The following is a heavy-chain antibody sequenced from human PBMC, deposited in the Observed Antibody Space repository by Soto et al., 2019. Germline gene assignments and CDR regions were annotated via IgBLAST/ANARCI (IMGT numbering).Heavy chain of an antibody. CDR2: IYPGDFDT. CDR3: ARVWEMATVAAFDN. CDR1: GDTFTNYW. J-gene: IGHJ4*02. Sequence: PGESLKISCIGSGDTFTNYWIGWVRQMPGKGLEWMGIIYPGDFDTRYSPSFRGQVTISADKSINTAYLQWSSLTASDNAMYYCARVWEMATVAAFDNWGKGTLVTVSS. V-gene: IGHV5-51*01. D-gene: IGHD1-26*01.